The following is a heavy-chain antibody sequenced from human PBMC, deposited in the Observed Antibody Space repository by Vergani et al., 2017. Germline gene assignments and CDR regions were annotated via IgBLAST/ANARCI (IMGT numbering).Heavy chain of an antibody. Sequence: EVQLVESGGGLVQPGGSLRLSCAASGFTFSSYWLLWFRQAPGKGLVWFSRINSDGSSTSYEDSVKGRVTISRDNAKNTVYLQMNSLRAEDTAVYYCARDGTTYYYYGMDVWGQGTTVTVSS. CDR3: ARDGTTYYYYGMDV. V-gene: IGHV3-74*01. CDR2: INSDGSST. CDR1: GFTFSSYW. D-gene: IGHD1-1*01. J-gene: IGHJ6*02.